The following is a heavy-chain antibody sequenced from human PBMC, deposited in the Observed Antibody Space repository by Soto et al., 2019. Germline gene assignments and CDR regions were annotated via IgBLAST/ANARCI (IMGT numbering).Heavy chain of an antibody. V-gene: IGHV2-5*01. Sequence: PTLVNPTQTLTLTCTFSGFSLSTSGVGVGWIRQPPGKALEWLALIYWNDDKRYSPSLKSRLTITKDTSKNQVVLTMTNMDPVDTATYYCAHLGRPTYYYGSGNHNWFDPWGQGTLVTVSS. J-gene: IGHJ5*02. CDR1: GFSLSTSGVG. D-gene: IGHD3-10*01. CDR3: AHLGRPTYYYGSGNHNWFDP. CDR2: IYWNDDK.